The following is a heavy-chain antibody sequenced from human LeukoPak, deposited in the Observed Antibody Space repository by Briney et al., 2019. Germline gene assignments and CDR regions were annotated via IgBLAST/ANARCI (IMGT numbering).Heavy chain of an antibody. D-gene: IGHD5-12*01. V-gene: IGHV3-74*01. J-gene: IGHJ4*02. CDR3: ARGRYSGYEGGSDY. CDR1: GFTFSNYW. CDR2: IKTDGSAT. Sequence: GGSLRLSCAASGFTFSNYWMHWVRQAPGKGLVWVSRIKTDGSATNYADSEKGRFTISRDNAKNTLYLQMNNLRVEDTGIYYCARGRYSGYEGGSDYWGQGTLLTVSS.